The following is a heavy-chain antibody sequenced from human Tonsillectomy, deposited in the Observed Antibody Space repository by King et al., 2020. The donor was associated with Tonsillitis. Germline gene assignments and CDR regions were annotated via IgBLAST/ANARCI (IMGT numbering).Heavy chain of an antibody. D-gene: IGHD5-18*01. CDR1: GGSISSSSW. Sequence: VQLQESGPGLVKPSGTLSLTCAVSGGSISSSSWWSWVRQPPGKGLEWIGQIYHSGSTNYNPSLNSRVTISVDKSKNHFSLKLSSVTAADTAVYYCARMTWIQLGYFDYWGQGTLVTVSS. J-gene: IGHJ4*02. V-gene: IGHV4-4*02. CDR3: ARMTWIQLGYFDY. CDR2: IYHSGST.